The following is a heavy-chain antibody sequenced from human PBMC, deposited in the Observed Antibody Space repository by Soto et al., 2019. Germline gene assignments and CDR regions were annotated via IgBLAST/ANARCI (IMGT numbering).Heavy chain of an antibody. J-gene: IGHJ4*02. D-gene: IGHD6-13*01. CDR3: ARNSEHFDS. CDR2: ISSSGRTI. Sequence: GGFMRVPCAAFECTFRNYDIRWIRQAPGKGLEWISYISSSGRTIFYADSGKGRFTISRDNAKNSLFLQMNSLRAEDTALDYCARNSEHFDSRGQRVLVTVSS. CDR1: ECTFRNYD. V-gene: IGHV3-11*01.